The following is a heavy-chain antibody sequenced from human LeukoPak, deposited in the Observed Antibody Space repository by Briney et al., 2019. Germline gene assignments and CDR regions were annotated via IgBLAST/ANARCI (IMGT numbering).Heavy chain of an antibody. CDR1: GGTFIRYV. CDR3: ARVPEYRSSRAYHYFGMDV. CDR2: ITPSVGIP. V-gene: IGHV1-69*04. Sequence: SVKVSCKPSGGTFIRYVISWVRQAPGQGLEWMGRITPSVGIPNYAQKFQGRVTITADKSTSIVYMELSSLRTDDTAVYWCARVPEYRSSRAYHYFGMDVWGQGTTVIVSS. D-gene: IGHD6-13*01. J-gene: IGHJ6*02.